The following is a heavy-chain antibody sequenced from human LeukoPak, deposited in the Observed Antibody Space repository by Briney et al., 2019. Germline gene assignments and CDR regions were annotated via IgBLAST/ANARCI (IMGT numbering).Heavy chain of an antibody. CDR1: GFTFSSYG. D-gene: IGHD3-3*01. J-gene: IGHJ4*02. V-gene: IGHV3-23*01. CDR3: AKGFKGRATFLYYFDY. CDR2: ISGSGGST. Sequence: SGGTLRLSCAASGFTFSSYGMSWVRQAPGKGLEWVSAISGSGGSTYYADSVKGRFTISRDNSKNTLYLQMNTLRAEDTAVYYCAKGFKGRATFLYYFDYWGQGTLVTVSS.